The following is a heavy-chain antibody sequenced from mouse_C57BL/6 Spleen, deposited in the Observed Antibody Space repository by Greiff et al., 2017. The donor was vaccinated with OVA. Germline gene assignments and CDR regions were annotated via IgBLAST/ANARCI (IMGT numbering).Heavy chain of an antibody. J-gene: IGHJ4*01. CDR3: ARHRTKGAMDY. CDR1: GFSLTSYG. D-gene: IGHD1-3*01. Sequence: VMLVESGPGLVAPSQSLSITCTVSGFSLTSYGVHWVRQPPGKGLEWLVVIWSDGSTTYNSALKSRLSTSKDNSKSQAFLKMHSLHTDDTAMYYCARHRTKGAMDYWGQGTSVTVSS. V-gene: IGHV2-6-1*01. CDR2: IWSDGST.